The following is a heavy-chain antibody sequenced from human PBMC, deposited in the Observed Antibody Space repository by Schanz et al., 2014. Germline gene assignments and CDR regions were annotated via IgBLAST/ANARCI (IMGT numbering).Heavy chain of an antibody. J-gene: IGHJ6*02. CDR1: GFAFSSYS. Sequence: EVRLVESGGGLVQPGGSLRLSCTASGFAFSSYSMNWVRQAPGKGLEWVSSISSSGSYIHYADSVKGRFTISRDNAKNTLYLQMNSLRAEDTAVYYCAKARRKSNCSGGRCFHYSYYGMDVWGQGTTVTVSS. CDR3: AKARRKSNCSGGRCFHYSYYGMDV. CDR2: ISSSGSYI. V-gene: IGHV3-21*02. D-gene: IGHD2-15*01.